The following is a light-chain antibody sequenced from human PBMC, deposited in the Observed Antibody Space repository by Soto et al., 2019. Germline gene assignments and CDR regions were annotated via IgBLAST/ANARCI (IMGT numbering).Light chain of an antibody. CDR2: LNSDGSH. Sequence: QPVLTQSPSASASLGASVKLTCTLSSEHSNYAIAWHQQQPEKGPRYLMKLNSDGSHKKGDGIPDRFSGSSSGAERFLTISSLQSEDEADYYCQTWGTGIEVFGGGTKLTVL. V-gene: IGLV4-69*01. J-gene: IGLJ3*02. CDR3: QTWGTGIEV. CDR1: SEHSNYA.